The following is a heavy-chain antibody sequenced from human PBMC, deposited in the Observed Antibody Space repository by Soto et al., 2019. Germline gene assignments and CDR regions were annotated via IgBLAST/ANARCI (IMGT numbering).Heavy chain of an antibody. V-gene: IGHV1-18*01. CDR1: GYTFTSYG. D-gene: IGHD1-20*01. Sequence: ASVKVSCKASGYTFTSYGISWVRQAPGQGLEWMGWISAYNGNTNYAQKLQGRVTMTTDTSTSTAYMELRSLRSDDTAVYYCAIDPPVTGIPLFDYWGQGTLVTVSS. CDR3: AIDPPVTGIPLFDY. CDR2: ISAYNGNT. J-gene: IGHJ4*02.